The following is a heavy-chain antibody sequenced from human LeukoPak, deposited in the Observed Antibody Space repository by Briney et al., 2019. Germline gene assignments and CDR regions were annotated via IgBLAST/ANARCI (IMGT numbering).Heavy chain of an antibody. CDR1: GYTFTSYG. CDR3: ARYSSGWSYNWFDP. CDR2: ISAYNGNT. V-gene: IGHV1-18*01. J-gene: IGHJ5*02. D-gene: IGHD6-19*01. Sequence: ASVKVSCKASGYTFTSYGIRWVRQAPGQGLEWMGWISAYNGNTNYAQKLQGRVTMTTDTSTSTAYMELRSLRSDDTAVYYCARYSSGWSYNWFDPWGQGTLVTVSS.